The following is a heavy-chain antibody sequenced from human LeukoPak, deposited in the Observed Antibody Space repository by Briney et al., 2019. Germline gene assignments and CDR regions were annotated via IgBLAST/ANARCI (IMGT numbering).Heavy chain of an antibody. CDR3: ARHRGVDTETDYYYYYGMDV. Sequence: SETLSLTCTVSGYSISSGYYWGWIRQPPGKGLEWIGSIYHSGSTYYNPSLKSRVTISVDTSKNQFSLKLSSVTAADTAVYYCARHRGVDTETDYYYYYGMDVWGQGTTVTVSS. CDR2: IYHSGST. D-gene: IGHD5-18*01. V-gene: IGHV4-38-2*02. CDR1: GYSISSGYY. J-gene: IGHJ6*02.